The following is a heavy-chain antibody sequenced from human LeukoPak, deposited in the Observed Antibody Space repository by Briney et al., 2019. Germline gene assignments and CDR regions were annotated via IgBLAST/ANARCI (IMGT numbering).Heavy chain of an antibody. J-gene: IGHJ4*02. CDR3: ATESSLGGGPMDY. V-gene: IGHV4-38-2*02. CDR2: IYYSGGT. D-gene: IGHD2-15*01. Sequence: SETLSLTCTVSGYSISSGYYWGWIRQPPGKGLEWIGYIYYSGGTNYNPSLKSRVTISIDTSKNQFSLKLSSVTAADTAVYYCATESSLGGGPMDYWGQGTLVTVSS. CDR1: GYSISSGYY.